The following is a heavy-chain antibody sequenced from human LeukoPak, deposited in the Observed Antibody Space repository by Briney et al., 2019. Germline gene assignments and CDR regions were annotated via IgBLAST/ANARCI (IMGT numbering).Heavy chain of an antibody. J-gene: IGHJ4*02. CDR2: ISSNGGST. CDR3: ARAAYYYDAAIDY. CDR1: GFTFSSYA. D-gene: IGHD3-22*01. V-gene: IGHV3-64*01. Sequence: GGSLRLSCAASGFTFSSYAMHWVRQAPGKGLEYVSAISSNGGSTYYANSVKGRFTISRDNSKNTLYLQMGSLRAEDMAVYYCARAAYYYDAAIDYWGQGTLVTVSS.